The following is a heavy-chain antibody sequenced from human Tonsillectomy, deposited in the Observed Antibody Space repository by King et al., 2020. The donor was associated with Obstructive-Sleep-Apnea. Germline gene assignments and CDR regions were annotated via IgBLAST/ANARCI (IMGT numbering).Heavy chain of an antibody. CDR3: ARAGIQLWFYGMDV. V-gene: IGHV3-7*04. CDR2: LKQDGSEE. D-gene: IGHD5-18*01. CDR1: GLTFSSYC. Sequence: VQLVESGGGLVQPGGSLRLCCGASGLTFSSYCMSGCRQAPGKGLERVAKLKQDGSEEFFVVSVKGRFTISRDNAKTALYLQMDSLRAEYTAVYYCARAGIQLWFYGMDVWGQGTTVTVSS. J-gene: IGHJ6*02.